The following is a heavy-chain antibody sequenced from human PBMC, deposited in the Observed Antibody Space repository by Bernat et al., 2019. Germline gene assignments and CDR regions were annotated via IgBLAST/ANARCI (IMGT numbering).Heavy chain of an antibody. Sequence: QVQLVESGGGLVKPGGSLRLSCAASGFTFSDYYMSWIRQASGKGLEWVSYISSSSSYTNYAESVKGRFTISRDNAKNSLFLQMNSLRAEDTAVYYCARVSRRHPSTRNSGYTRGWFDHWGQGTLVTVSS. CDR2: ISSSSSYT. D-gene: IGHD5-12*01. CDR3: ARVSRRHPSTRNSGYTRGWFDH. V-gene: IGHV3-11*05. CDR1: GFTFSDYY. J-gene: IGHJ5*02.